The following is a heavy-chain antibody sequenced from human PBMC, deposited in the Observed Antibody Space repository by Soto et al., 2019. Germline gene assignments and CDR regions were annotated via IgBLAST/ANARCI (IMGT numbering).Heavy chain of an antibody. V-gene: IGHV1-69*12. Sequence: QVLLVQSGAEVKKPGSSVKVSCKTSGGTFSSFAISWVRLAPGQGLAWMGVIIPTFATPTYALKFQGRISITADESTRTAYMELSSLRSEDTALYYCARDRVMRGQSYYYGMDVWGQGTTVTVSS. CDR1: GGTFSSFA. CDR2: IIPTFATP. D-gene: IGHD2-21*01. J-gene: IGHJ6*02. CDR3: ARDRVMRGQSYYYGMDV.